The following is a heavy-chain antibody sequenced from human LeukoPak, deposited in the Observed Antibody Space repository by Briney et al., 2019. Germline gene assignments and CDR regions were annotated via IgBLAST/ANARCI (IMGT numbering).Heavy chain of an antibody. CDR3: ARDRDCGTTTCSVDY. D-gene: IGHD2-2*01. CDR2: ITSSGSTI. V-gene: IGHV3-11*01. Sequence: GGSLRLSCAASGFSFSDYYMSWVRQAPGKGLEWISYITSSGSTIYYAESVKGRFTISRDDAKNSPYLQMNNLRAEDTAVYYCARDRDCGTTTCSVDYWGQGTLVTVSS. CDR1: GFSFSDYY. J-gene: IGHJ4*02.